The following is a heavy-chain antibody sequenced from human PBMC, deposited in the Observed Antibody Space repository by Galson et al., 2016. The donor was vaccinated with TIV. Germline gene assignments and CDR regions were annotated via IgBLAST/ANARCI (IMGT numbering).Heavy chain of an antibody. CDR2: IYPGDSDT. CDR1: GYSFTSEW. CDR3: AGPLLQGSHDAFDI. J-gene: IGHJ3*02. V-gene: IGHV5-51*03. Sequence: QSGAEVKKPGESLKISCKGSGYSFTSEWIGWVRQMPGKGLEWMGFIYPGDSDTRYSPSFEGQVRISADKSISTAYLQWTSLKASDSANYYCAGPLLQGSHDAFDIWGQGTMVTVSS. D-gene: IGHD5-24*01.